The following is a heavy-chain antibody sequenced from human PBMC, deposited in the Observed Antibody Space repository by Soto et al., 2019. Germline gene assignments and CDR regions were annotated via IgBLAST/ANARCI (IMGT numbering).Heavy chain of an antibody. D-gene: IGHD2-2*01. J-gene: IGHJ4*02. CDR1: GDSVSGYY. Sequence: PSETLSLTCTVSGDSVSGYYWYWIRQPAGKGLEWIGRMYTSGITNYSPSLKSRVTMSVDTSKNQFSLKLTSVTAADTAVYYCARADKGVSAAMLYWGQGTLVTVSS. CDR3: ARADKGVSAAMLY. V-gene: IGHV4-4*07. CDR2: MYTSGIT.